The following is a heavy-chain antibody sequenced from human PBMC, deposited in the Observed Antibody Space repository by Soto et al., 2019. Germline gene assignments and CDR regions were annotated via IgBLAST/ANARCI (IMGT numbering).Heavy chain of an antibody. V-gene: IGHV1-8*01. CDR1: GYTFTSYN. D-gene: IGHD3-16*01. J-gene: IGHJ4*02. CDR3: VKDVGYGFILFDY. Sequence: ASVKVSCKASGYTFTSYNINWVRQATGQGLEWMGWMNPNSGNTGYAQKFQDRITLTRDTSITAAYMELSSLRAEDTAIYYCVKDVGYGFILFDYWGQGTLVTVSS. CDR2: MNPNSGNT.